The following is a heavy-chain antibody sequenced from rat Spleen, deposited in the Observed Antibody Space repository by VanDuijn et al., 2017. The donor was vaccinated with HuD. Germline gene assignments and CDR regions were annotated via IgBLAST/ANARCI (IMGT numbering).Heavy chain of an antibody. CDR3: ARADIGAIYTDGI. V-gene: IGHV2-13*01. J-gene: IGHJ2*01. CDR2: IWGNGSP. D-gene: IGHD1-2*01. CDR1: GFSLSNYG. Sequence: VQLKESGPGLVQPSQTLSLTCTVSGFSLSNYGVIWVRQPPGKGLEWMGVIWGNGSPNYNSALKSRLSISRDTSKSQVYLKMNSLQTEDTATYYCARADIGAIYTDGIWGQGVMVTVSS.